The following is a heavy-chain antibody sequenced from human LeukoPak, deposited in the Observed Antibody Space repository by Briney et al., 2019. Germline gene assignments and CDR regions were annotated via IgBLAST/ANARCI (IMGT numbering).Heavy chain of an antibody. D-gene: IGHD6-19*01. J-gene: IGHJ4*02. V-gene: IGHV3-30*04. CDR1: GFTLSSYA. CDR3: ARGPGGYSSGWVRYFDY. CDR2: ISYDGSNK. Sequence: PGRSLRHSCAASGFTLSSYAMHWVRPAPGKGLEWAAVISYDGSNKYYADSVKGRFTISRDNSKNTLYLQMNSLRAEDTAVYYCARGPGGYSSGWVRYFDYWGQGTLVTVSS.